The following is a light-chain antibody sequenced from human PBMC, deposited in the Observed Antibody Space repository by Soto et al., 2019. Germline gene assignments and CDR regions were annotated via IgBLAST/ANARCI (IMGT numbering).Light chain of an antibody. CDR2: DAS. CDR3: QQYNSYLWT. J-gene: IGKJ1*01. Sequence: EIQMTQSPSTLSASVGDSVTITCRASQSISTWLAWYQQKPGKAPKLLIYDASSLESGVPSRFSGSGSGTEFTLTISSLQPDDFATYYCQQYNSYLWTFGQGTKVDIK. V-gene: IGKV1-5*01. CDR1: QSISTW.